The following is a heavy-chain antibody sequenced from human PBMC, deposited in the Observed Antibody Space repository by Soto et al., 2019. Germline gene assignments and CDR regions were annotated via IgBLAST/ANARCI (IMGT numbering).Heavy chain of an antibody. J-gene: IGHJ2*01. D-gene: IGHD5-12*01. V-gene: IGHV3-30*18. CDR1: GFTFSSYG. CDR3: AKERYSGYDYPRYFDL. CDR2: ISYDGSNK. Sequence: QVQLVESGGGVVQPGRSLRLSCAASGFTFSSYGMHWVRQAPGKGLEWVAVISYDGSNKYYADSVKGRFTISRDNSKNTLYLQMNSLRAEDTAVYYCAKERYSGYDYPRYFDLWGRGTLVTVSS.